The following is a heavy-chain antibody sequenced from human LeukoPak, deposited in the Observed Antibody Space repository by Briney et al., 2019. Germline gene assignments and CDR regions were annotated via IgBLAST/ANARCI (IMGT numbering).Heavy chain of an antibody. CDR1: GGSISSYY. CDR2: IYYSGST. Sequence: SETLSLTCTASGGSISSYYWSWIRQPPGKGLEWIGYIYYSGSTTYNPSLKSRVTISVDTSKNQFSLKLSSVTAADTAVYYCAREGDTAMLLWGQGTLVTVSS. V-gene: IGHV4-59*12. CDR3: AREGDTAMLL. J-gene: IGHJ4*02. D-gene: IGHD5-18*01.